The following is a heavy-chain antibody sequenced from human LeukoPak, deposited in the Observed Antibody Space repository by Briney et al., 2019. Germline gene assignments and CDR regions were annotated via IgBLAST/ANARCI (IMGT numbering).Heavy chain of an antibody. Sequence: ASVKVSCKASGYXFISYDINWVRQAPGQGLEWMGWISAYNGNTNYALKIKGRVTMTTDTSTNTVYMELRSLRPDDTAVYYCAREKSRYKYGYNHWGQGTLVTVSS. V-gene: IGHV1-18*01. J-gene: IGHJ5*02. CDR2: ISAYNGNT. CDR1: GYXFISYD. D-gene: IGHD5-18*01. CDR3: AREKSRYKYGYNH.